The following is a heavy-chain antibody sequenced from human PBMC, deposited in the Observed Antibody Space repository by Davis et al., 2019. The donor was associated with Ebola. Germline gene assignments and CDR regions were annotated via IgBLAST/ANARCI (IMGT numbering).Heavy chain of an antibody. CDR3: ARVWGLYDF. Sequence: PSETLSLTCTVSGGSISSGGYYWSWIRQPPGKGLEWIGEINHSGSTNYNPSLKSRVTISVDTSKNQFSLKLSSVTAADTAVYYCARVWGLYDFWSPGTLVTVSS. D-gene: IGHD3-3*01. CDR2: INHSGST. CDR1: GGSISSGGYY. V-gene: IGHV4-39*07. J-gene: IGHJ4*03.